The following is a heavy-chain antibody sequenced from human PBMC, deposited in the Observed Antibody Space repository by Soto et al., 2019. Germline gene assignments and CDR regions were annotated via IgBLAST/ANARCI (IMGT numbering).Heavy chain of an antibody. CDR1: GFTFSSYA. V-gene: IGHV3-30-3*01. Sequence: SLRLSCAASGFTFSSYAMHWVRQAPGKGLEWVAVISYDGSNKYYADSVKGRFTISRDNSKNTLYLQMNSLRAEDTAVYYCASGGYSSSSYYYYYGMDVWGQGTTVTVSS. J-gene: IGHJ6*02. CDR2: ISYDGSNK. CDR3: ASGGYSSSSYYYYYGMDV. D-gene: IGHD6-13*01.